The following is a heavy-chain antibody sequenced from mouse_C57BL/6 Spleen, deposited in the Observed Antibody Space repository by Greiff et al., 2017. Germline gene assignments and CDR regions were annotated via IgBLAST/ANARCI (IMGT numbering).Heavy chain of an antibody. CDR3: ARHEFTTVVESHAMDY. CDR2: FYPGSGSI. Sequence: VKLVESGAELVKPGASVKLSCKASGYTFTEYTIHWVKQRSGQGLEWIGWFYPGSGSIKYNEKFKDKATLTADKSSSTVYMELSRLTSEDCAVYFCARHEFTTVVESHAMDYWGQGTSVTVSS. D-gene: IGHD1-1*01. V-gene: IGHV1-62-2*01. J-gene: IGHJ4*01. CDR1: GYTFTEYT.